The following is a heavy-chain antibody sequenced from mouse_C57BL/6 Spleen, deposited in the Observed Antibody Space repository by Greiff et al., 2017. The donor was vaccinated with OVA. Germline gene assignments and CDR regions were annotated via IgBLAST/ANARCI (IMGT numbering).Heavy chain of an antibody. CDR1: GYTFTDYD. J-gene: IGHJ1*03. CDR3: TRVDGSSDCYFEV. D-gene: IGHD1-1*01. CDR2: IDPDTGGT. Sequence: VQLQQSGAELVRPGASVKLSCKASGYTFTDYDMHWVKQTPVHGLEWIGAIDPDTGGTAYNQKFKGKAILTVDKSSSTAYMELSSLTSEDSAVYYCTRVDGSSDCYFEVGGTGTTLTVPS. V-gene: IGHV1-15*01.